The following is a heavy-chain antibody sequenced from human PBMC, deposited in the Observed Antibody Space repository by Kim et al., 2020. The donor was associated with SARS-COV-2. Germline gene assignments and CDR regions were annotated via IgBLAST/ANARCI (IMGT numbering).Heavy chain of an antibody. J-gene: IGHJ5*02. Sequence: YNGTTTYNPYLKSRVTMSVDTSKNQFSLRLSSVTAADTAVYYCARKQWLDLWGQGTLVTVSS. CDR3: ARKQWLDL. CDR2: YNGTT. V-gene: IGHV4-59*01. D-gene: IGHD6-19*01.